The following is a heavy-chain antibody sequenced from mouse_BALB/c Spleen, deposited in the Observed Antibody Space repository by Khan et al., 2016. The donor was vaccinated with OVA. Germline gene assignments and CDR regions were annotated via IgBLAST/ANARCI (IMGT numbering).Heavy chain of an antibody. D-gene: IGHD2-2*01. CDR3: TRSGYGSFEY. CDR1: GYTFNSYY. J-gene: IGHJ3*01. CDR2: INPNNGDA. V-gene: IGHV1S81*02. Sequence: VQLQQSGAELVKPGASVKLSCKASGYTFNSYYMYWVKQRPGQGLEWIGEINPNNGDANFNEKFKNKATLTVDKSSNTAFMQLSSLTSEDSAVYYCTRSGYGSFEYWGQGTLVTVSA.